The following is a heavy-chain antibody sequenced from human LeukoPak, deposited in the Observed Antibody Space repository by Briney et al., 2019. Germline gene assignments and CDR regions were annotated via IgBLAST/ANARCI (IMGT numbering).Heavy chain of an antibody. D-gene: IGHD3-22*01. Sequence: GGSLRLSCAASGFTFRSYSMSWVRQAPGKGLEWVSSISSSSSYINYADSVKGRFTISRDNAKNSLYLQMNSLRAEDTAVYYWASRPPINGDRGYGPLDYWGQETLVTAS. J-gene: IGHJ4*02. CDR2: ISSSSSYI. V-gene: IGHV3-21*01. CDR3: ASRPPINGDRGYGPLDY. CDR1: GFTFRSYS.